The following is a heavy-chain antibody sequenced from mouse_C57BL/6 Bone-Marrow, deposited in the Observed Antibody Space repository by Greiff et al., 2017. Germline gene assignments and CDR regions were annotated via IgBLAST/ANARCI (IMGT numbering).Heavy chain of an antibody. J-gene: IGHJ1*03. Sequence: EVNVVESEGGLVQPGSSMKLSCTASGFTFSDYYMAWVRQVPEKGLEWVANINYDGSSTYYLDSLKSRFIISRDNAKNILYLQMSSLKSEDTATYYCAREDYDYWYFDVWGTGTTVTVSS. V-gene: IGHV5-16*01. D-gene: IGHD2-4*01. CDR3: AREDYDYWYFDV. CDR2: INYDGSST. CDR1: GFTFSDYY.